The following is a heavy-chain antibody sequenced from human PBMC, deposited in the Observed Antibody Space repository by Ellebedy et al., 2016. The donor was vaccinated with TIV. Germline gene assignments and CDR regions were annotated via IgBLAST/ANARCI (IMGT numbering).Heavy chain of an antibody. CDR1: LGSISSHY. CDR3: AGEFRYDFWRGPLDH. D-gene: IGHD3-3*01. CDR2: IYYTGST. Sequence: SETLSLTXTVSLGSISSHYWTWIRQPPGKGLEWLGYIYYTGSTSYSPSLTGRVTISIDTPKNQFSLKVTSVTAADTAVYYCAGEFRYDFWRGPLDHWGQGTLVTVSS. J-gene: IGHJ4*02. V-gene: IGHV4-59*11.